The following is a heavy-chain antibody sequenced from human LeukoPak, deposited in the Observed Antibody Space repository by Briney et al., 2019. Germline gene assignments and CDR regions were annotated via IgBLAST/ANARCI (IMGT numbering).Heavy chain of an antibody. J-gene: IGHJ4*02. CDR2: IIPIFGTA. CDR1: GGTFSSYA. V-gene: IGHV1-69*13. Sequence: SVKVSCKASGGTFSSYAISWVRQAPGQGLEWMGGIIPIFGTANYAQKFQGRVTITADESTSTAYMELRSLRSDDTAVYYCARDYYGSGSYYIPTDYWGQGTLVTVSS. CDR3: ARDYYGSGSYYIPTDY. D-gene: IGHD3-10*01.